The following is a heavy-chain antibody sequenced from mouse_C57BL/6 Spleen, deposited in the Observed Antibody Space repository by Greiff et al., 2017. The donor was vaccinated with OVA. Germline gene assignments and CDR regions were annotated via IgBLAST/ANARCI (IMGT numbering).Heavy chain of an antibody. Sequence: QVQLQQSGPELVKPGASVKISCKASGYAFSSFWMNWVKQRPGKGLEWIGRIYPGDGDTNYNGKFKGKATLTADKSSSTAYMQLSSLTSEDSAVDFCARGFTTVVAHYFDYWGQGTTLTVSS. CDR3: ARGFTTVVAHYFDY. D-gene: IGHD1-1*01. V-gene: IGHV1-82*01. J-gene: IGHJ2*01. CDR2: IYPGDGDT. CDR1: GYAFSSFW.